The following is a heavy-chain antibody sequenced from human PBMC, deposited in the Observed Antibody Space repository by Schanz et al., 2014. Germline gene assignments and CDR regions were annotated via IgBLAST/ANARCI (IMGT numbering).Heavy chain of an antibody. J-gene: IGHJ4*02. D-gene: IGHD5-12*01. CDR2: INPNSGET. CDR3: ARARYTGYDCSGY. Sequence: QVQLVQSGPAVKKPGAPMKVSCLASGYSFTEYFLHWVRQAPGQGLEWMGWINPNSGETNYEQKFKGRVTLTSDTSISTAFMELSGLTSDDTATYFCARARYTGYDCSGYWGQGTLLIVSS. V-gene: IGHV1-2*02. CDR1: GYSFTEYF.